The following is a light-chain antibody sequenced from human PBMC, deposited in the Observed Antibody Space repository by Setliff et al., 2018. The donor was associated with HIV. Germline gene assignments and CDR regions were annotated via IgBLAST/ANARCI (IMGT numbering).Light chain of an antibody. Sequence: QSALTQPPSASGTPGQRVTISCSGSSSNIGSNTVNWYQHLPGTAPKLLIYSNDQRPSGVPDRFSGSKSGTSASLAISGLQSEDEADYYCAAWDDSLNNSYVFGTGTKVTVL. CDR2: SND. CDR3: AAWDDSLNNSYV. J-gene: IGLJ1*01. CDR1: SSNIGSNT. V-gene: IGLV1-44*01.